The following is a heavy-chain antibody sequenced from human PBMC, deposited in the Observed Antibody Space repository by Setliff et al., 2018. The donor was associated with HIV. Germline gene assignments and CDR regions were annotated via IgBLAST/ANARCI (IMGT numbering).Heavy chain of an antibody. Sequence: ASVKVSCKASGYTFTSYAMNWVRQAPGQGLEWMGWINTKTGNPTYAQGFTGRFVFSLGTSVSTAYLQISSLKAEDAAVYYCASVGPRYSSGWCPAYWGQGTLVTVSS. J-gene: IGHJ4*02. CDR1: GYTFTSYA. V-gene: IGHV7-4-1*02. CDR3: ASVGPRYSSGWCPAY. CDR2: INTKTGNP. D-gene: IGHD6-19*01.